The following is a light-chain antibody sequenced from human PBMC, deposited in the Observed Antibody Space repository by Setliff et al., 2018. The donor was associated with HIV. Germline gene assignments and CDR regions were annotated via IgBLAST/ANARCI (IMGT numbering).Light chain of an antibody. CDR1: AGAVTSGYY. Sequence: AVVTQEPSLTVSPGGAVTLTCASSAGAVTSGYYPNWFQQKPGQAPRALIYSTSNTHSWTPARFSGSLLGGKAALTLSGVQPEDEAEYYCLLYYGGAQLGVFGTGTKVTVL. V-gene: IGLV7-43*01. CDR3: LLYYGGAQLGV. CDR2: STS. J-gene: IGLJ1*01.